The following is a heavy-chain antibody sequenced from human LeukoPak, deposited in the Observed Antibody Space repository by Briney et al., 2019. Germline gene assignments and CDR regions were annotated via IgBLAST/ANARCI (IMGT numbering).Heavy chain of an antibody. J-gene: IGHJ4*02. CDR3: AKGTTDFDY. D-gene: IGHD1-1*01. CDR1: GFTFSSYA. Sequence: GGSLRLSCAASGFTFSSYAMSWVRQAPGEGLEWVSTIDISGGSTYYADSVKGRFTISRDNSKNTLYLQMNSLRVEDTALYYCAKGTTDFDYWGQGTRVIVSS. CDR2: IDISGGST. V-gene: IGHV3-23*05.